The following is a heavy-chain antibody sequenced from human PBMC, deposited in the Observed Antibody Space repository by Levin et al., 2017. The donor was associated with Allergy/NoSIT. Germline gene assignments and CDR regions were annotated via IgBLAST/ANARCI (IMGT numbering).Heavy chain of an antibody. D-gene: IGHD2-8*01. CDR3: NVCGGDGFDY. CDR1: GFTFSSYS. J-gene: IGHJ4*02. CDR2: ISSSSSTI. Sequence: TGGSLRLSCAASGFTFSSYSMNWVRQAPGKGLEWVSYISSSSSTIYYADSVKGRFTISRDNAKNSLYLQMNSLRAEDTAVYYANVCGGDGFDYWGQGTLVTVSS. V-gene: IGHV3-48*01.